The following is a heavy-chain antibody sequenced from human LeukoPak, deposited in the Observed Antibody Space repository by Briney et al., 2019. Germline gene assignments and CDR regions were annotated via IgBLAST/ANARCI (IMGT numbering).Heavy chain of an antibody. V-gene: IGHV1-18*01. CDR1: GYTFNKYG. Sequence: ASVKVSCKASGYTFNKYGISCVRQAPGQGLEWMGWITTYNGNTNYAQKVQGRVTMTTDTSASTAYMELRSLRSDDTAVYYCARDKGYYGSGSFTYWGQGTLVTVSS. CDR2: ITTYNGNT. J-gene: IGHJ4*02. D-gene: IGHD3-10*01. CDR3: ARDKGYYGSGSFTY.